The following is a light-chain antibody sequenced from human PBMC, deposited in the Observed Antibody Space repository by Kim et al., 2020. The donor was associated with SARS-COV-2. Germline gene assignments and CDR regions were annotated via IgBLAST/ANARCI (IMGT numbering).Light chain of an antibody. CDR1: SLRNYC. CDR3: NSRDSSGNHLV. CDR2: GRN. Sequence: ARGQQSGTTGQGCSLRNYCARWYQQKPRQAPVVVIYGRNDRPSGIPDRFSGSNSGNTASLTITGAQAEDEADYYCNSRDSSGNHLVFGGGTQLTVL. J-gene: IGLJ3*02. V-gene: IGLV3-19*01.